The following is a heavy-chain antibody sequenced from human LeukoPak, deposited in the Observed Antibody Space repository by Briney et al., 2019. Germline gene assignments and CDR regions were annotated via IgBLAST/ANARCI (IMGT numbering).Heavy chain of an antibody. D-gene: IGHD5-24*01. Sequence: GGSLRLSCAASGFTFSSYEMNWVRQAPGKGLEWVSYISSSGSTIYYADSVKGRFTISRDNAKNSLYLQMNSLRAEGTAVYYCARARRDGYNWANWYFDLWGRGTLVTVSS. CDR2: ISSSGSTI. CDR3: ARARRDGYNWANWYFDL. V-gene: IGHV3-48*03. J-gene: IGHJ2*01. CDR1: GFTFSSYE.